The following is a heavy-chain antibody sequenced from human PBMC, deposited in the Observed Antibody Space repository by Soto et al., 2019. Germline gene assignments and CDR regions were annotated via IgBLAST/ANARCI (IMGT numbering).Heavy chain of an antibody. J-gene: IGHJ4*02. CDR2: IKHDGSEK. V-gene: IGHV3-7*01. D-gene: IGHD1-26*01. Sequence: EVQLVESGGGLVHLGGSRRLSCAASGFTFSSYWMTWVRQAPGKGLEWVANIKHDGSEKYYVDSVKGRCTISRDNARNPGFLEMKSLRAEDTAVYSCVRERSGSYLGGFDYWGQGTLVTVSS. CDR3: VRERSGSYLGGFDY. CDR1: GFTFSSYW.